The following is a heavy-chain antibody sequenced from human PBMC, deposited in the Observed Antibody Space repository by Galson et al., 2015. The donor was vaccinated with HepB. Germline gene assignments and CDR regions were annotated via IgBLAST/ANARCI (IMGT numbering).Heavy chain of an antibody. CDR1: GDSVSSNSAA. J-gene: IGHJ4*02. D-gene: IGHD3-22*01. V-gene: IGHV6-1*01. CDR3: ARDRASDTSGLDY. CDR2: TYYRSKWYN. Sequence: CAISGDSVSSNSAAWNWLRQSPSRGLEWLGMTYYRSKWYNDYAVSVKSRITINPDTSKNQFSLHLNSVTPEDTAVYYCARDRASDTSGLDYWGQGTLVTDSS.